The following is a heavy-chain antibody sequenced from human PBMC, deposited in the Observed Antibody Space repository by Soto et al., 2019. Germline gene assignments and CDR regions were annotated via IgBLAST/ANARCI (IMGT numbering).Heavy chain of an antibody. J-gene: IGHJ5*02. D-gene: IGHD3-10*01. V-gene: IGHV1-8*01. CDR3: ARQTMVRAYNWFDP. CDR2: MNPNSGNT. CDR1: GYTFTSYD. Sequence: ASVKVSCKASGYTFTSYDINWVRQATGQGLEWMGWMNPNSGNTGYAQKFQGRVTMTRNTSRSTAYMELRSLRSEDTAVSYCARQTMVRAYNWFDPWGQGTLVTVSS.